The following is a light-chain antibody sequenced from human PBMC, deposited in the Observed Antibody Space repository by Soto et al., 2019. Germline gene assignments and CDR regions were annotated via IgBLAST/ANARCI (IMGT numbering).Light chain of an antibody. CDR1: RSVSNNY. V-gene: IGKV3-20*01. CDR3: QQYGGSPFT. Sequence: EIVVTQSPGTLSLSPGERATLSCRASRSVSNNYLAWYQQKPGQAPRLLIYGASNRATGIPDRFSGSGSGTDFTLTISRLEPEDFAVYYCQQYGGSPFTFGPGTKVDIK. J-gene: IGKJ3*01. CDR2: GAS.